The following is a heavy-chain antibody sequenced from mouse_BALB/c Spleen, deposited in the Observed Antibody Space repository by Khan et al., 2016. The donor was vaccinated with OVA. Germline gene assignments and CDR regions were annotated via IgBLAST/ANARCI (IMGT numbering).Heavy chain of an antibody. CDR1: GYSITSDYA. V-gene: IGHV3-2*02. CDR3: ARGRAY. D-gene: IGHD3-3*01. Sequence: EVQLQESGPGLVKPSQSLSLTCTVTGYSITSDYAWNWIRQFPENKVEWMGYINYSGSTSYTPSLKSRISITRDTSKDLFFLQLNSVTTEDTATYYCARGRAYWGQGTLVTVSA. CDR2: INYSGST. J-gene: IGHJ3*01.